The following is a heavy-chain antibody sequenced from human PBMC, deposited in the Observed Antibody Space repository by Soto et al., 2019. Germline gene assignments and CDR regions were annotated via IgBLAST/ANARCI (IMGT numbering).Heavy chain of an antibody. CDR1: GGTFSSYA. J-gene: IGHJ4*02. CDR2: IIPIFGTA. Sequence: ASVKVSCKASGGTFSSYAISWVRQAPGQGLEWMGGIIPIFGTANYAQKFQGRVTITADESTSTAYMELSSLRSEDTAVYYCARDAPPRGWLRPFDYWGQGTLVTVSS. D-gene: IGHD5-12*01. CDR3: ARDAPPRGWLRPFDY. V-gene: IGHV1-69*13.